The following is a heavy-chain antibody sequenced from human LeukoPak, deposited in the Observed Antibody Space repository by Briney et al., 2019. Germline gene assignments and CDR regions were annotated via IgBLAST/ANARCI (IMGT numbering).Heavy chain of an antibody. V-gene: IGHV4-59*08. D-gene: IGHD5-12*01. CDR1: GGSISSYL. Sequence: PSETLSLTCTVSGGSISSYLWSWIRQPPGKGLEWIGYISYSGSTNHNPSLKSRVTISVDTSRKQFSLKLSSVTAADTAVYYCARRNYGDYDHYFDYWGQGTLVTVSS. J-gene: IGHJ4*02. CDR2: ISYSGST. CDR3: ARRNYGDYDHYFDY.